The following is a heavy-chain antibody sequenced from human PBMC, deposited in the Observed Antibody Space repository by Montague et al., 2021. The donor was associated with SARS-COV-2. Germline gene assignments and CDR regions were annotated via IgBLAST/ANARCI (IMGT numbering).Heavy chain of an antibody. CDR2: IYYRGTT. V-gene: IGHV4-59*01. D-gene: IGHD5-24*01. CDR3: AREDRWNWFDP. CDR1: GGSISSDY. J-gene: IGHJ5*02. Sequence: SETLSLTCSVSGGSISSDYWSWIRQSPGKGLEWIGYIYYRGTTNYNPSLKSRVTFSVDTSKNQFSLKLISVTAADTAVYFCAREDRWNWFDPWGQGVLVTVSS.